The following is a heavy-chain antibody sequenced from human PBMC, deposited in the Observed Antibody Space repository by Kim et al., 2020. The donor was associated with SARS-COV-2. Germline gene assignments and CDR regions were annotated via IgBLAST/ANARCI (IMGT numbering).Heavy chain of an antibody. V-gene: IGHV4-4*02. J-gene: IGHJ4*02. CDR2: IYHSGST. D-gene: IGHD3-22*01. CDR1: GGSISSSNW. Sequence: SETLSLTCAVSGGSISSSNWWSWVRQPPGKGLEWIGEIYHSGSTNYNPSLKSRVTISVDKSKNQFSLKLSSVTAADTAVYYCARAARAVPGGTMTGPDYWGQGTLVTVSS. CDR3: ARAARAVPGGTMTGPDY.